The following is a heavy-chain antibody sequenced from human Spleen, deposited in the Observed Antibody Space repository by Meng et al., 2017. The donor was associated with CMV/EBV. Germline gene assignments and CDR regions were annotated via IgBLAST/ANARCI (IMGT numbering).Heavy chain of an antibody. V-gene: IGHV1-18*01. CDR2: ISAYNGNT. Sequence: CKASGYTLTSYGISWVRQAPGQGLEWMGWISAYNGNTNYAQKLQGRVTMTTDTSTSTAYMELRSLRSDDTAVYYCARDAGGGSYSDYWGQGTLVTVSS. CDR3: ARDAGGGSYSDY. CDR1: GYTLTSYG. J-gene: IGHJ4*02. D-gene: IGHD1-26*01.